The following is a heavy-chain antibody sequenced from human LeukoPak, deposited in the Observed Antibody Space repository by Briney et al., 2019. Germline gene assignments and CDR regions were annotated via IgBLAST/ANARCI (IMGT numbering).Heavy chain of an antibody. CDR2: ISYDGSNK. CDR3: AKNLVAATPGAFDI. D-gene: IGHD2-15*01. CDR1: GFNFIDYS. Sequence: AGGSLRLSCAASGFNFIDYSMHWVRQAPGKGLEWVAVISYDGSNKYYADSVKGRFTISRDNSKNTLYLQMNSLRAEDTAVYYCAKNLVAATPGAFDIWGQGTMVTVSS. J-gene: IGHJ3*02. V-gene: IGHV3-30*18.